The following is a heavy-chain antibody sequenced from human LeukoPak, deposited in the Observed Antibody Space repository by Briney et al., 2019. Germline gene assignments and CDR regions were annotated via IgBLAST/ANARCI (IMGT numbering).Heavy chain of an antibody. V-gene: IGHV3-23*01. Sequence: GGSLRLSCATPGFTSRSYAMSWVRQAPGKGLEGVSGIGASGVSTYYADSVKGRFTISRDNSKNTLYLQMNSLRTEDTAVYYCAKLPREYCSSTNCPNWFDTWGQGTLVTVSS. J-gene: IGHJ5*02. CDR3: AKLPREYCSSTNCPNWFDT. D-gene: IGHD2-2*01. CDR1: GFTSRSYA. CDR2: IGASGVST.